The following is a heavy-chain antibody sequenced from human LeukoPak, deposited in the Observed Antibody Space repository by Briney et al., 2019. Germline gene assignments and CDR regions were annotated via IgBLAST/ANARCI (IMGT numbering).Heavy chain of an antibody. CDR2: ITYSGGST. D-gene: IGHD1-26*01. Sequence: GRSLRLSCAASGFTFSSYAMSWVRQAPGKGLEWVSGITYSGGSTYYADSVKGRFTISRDNSKNTLYLQMNSLRAEDTAVYYCAKVRGSYPYDAFDIWGQGTMVTVSS. CDR1: GFTFSSYA. V-gene: IGHV3-23*01. CDR3: AKVRGSYPYDAFDI. J-gene: IGHJ3*02.